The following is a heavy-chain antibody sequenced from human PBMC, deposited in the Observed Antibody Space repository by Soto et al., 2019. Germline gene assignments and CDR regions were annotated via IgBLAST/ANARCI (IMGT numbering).Heavy chain of an antibody. D-gene: IGHD4-17*01. CDR3: AKQPIRDYGVMEY. J-gene: IGHJ4*02. Sequence: PVRSLRLSCASSVCTFSSYGMHCVRHAPGKWLEWVAVISYDGSNKYYADSVKGRFTISRDNSKNTLYLQMNSLRAEDTAVYYCAKQPIRDYGVMEYWGQGTLVTVSS. CDR1: VCTFSSYG. CDR2: ISYDGSNK. V-gene: IGHV3-30*18.